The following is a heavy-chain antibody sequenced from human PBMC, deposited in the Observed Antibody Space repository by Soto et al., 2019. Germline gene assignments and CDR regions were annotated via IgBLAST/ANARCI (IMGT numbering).Heavy chain of an antibody. CDR3: ARRDYYYYGFDV. CDR2: ISTSSSYI. J-gene: IGHJ6*02. Sequence: EVQLVESGGGPVKPGGSLRLSCVASGFTFRSYSMNWVRQAPGKGLEWVSSISTSSSYIYYADSVKGRFTISRDNAKNSLYLQMNSLRAEDTAVYYCARRDYYYYGFDVWGQGTTVTVSS. V-gene: IGHV3-21*01. CDR1: GFTFRSYS.